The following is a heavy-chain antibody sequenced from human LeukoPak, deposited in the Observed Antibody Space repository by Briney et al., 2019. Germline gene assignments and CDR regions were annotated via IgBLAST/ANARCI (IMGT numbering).Heavy chain of an antibody. J-gene: IGHJ3*02. CDR2: INSDGSRT. D-gene: IGHD3-22*01. CDR3: AREDTMIVVARDAFDI. V-gene: IGHV3-74*01. Sequence: GGSLRLSCAASGFTFSSYWMHWVRQAPGKGLVWVSRINSDGSRTSYADSVKGRFTISRENAKNTMYLQMNSLRAEDTAVYYCAREDTMIVVARDAFDIWGQGTMVTVS. CDR1: GFTFSSYW.